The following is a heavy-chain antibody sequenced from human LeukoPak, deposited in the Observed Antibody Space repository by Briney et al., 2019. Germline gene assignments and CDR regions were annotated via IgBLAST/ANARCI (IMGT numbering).Heavy chain of an antibody. D-gene: IGHD5-18*01. Sequence: PGGSLRLSCAASGFTFSSYSMNWVRQAPGKGLEWVSSISSSSGYIYYADSVKGRFTISRDNAKNSLYLQMNSLRADDTAVYYSARDHLRGDTDMVVYYWGQGTLVTVSS. CDR1: GFTFSSYS. V-gene: IGHV3-21*01. J-gene: IGHJ4*02. CDR2: ISSSSGYI. CDR3: ARDHLRGDTDMVVYY.